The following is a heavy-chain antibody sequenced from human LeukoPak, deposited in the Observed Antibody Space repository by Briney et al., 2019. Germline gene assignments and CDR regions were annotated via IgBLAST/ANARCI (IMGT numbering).Heavy chain of an antibody. V-gene: IGHV2-70*11. CDR2: LDWDDDK. CDR3: ARTEFRYCSGGSCYRDYYFDY. J-gene: IGHJ4*02. D-gene: IGHD2-15*01. CDR1: GFSLSTSGMC. Sequence: ESGPALVKPSQTLTLTCTFSGFSLSTSGMCVSWIRQPPGKALEWLARLDWDDDKYYSTSLKTRLTISKDTSKNQVVLTMTNMDPVDTATYYCARTEFRYCSGGSCYRDYYFDYWGQGTLVTVSS.